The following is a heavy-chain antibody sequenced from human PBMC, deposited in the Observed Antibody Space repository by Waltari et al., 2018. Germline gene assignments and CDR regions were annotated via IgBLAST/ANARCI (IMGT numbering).Heavy chain of an antibody. Sequence: QERLVESGGGLVKPGGSLRLSCAASGFTFGDYYMSWIRQSPGKGLELISYITNCGETVYYSDSARGRFTVSRDNARNSLYLHMTSLRAEDTAVYYCARTNEEWLDYYFYYYLDVWGRGTAVTVSS. CDR2: ITNCGETV. CDR3: ARTNEEWLDYYFYYYLDV. D-gene: IGHD5-12*01. J-gene: IGHJ6*03. CDR1: GFTFGDYY. V-gene: IGHV3-11*04.